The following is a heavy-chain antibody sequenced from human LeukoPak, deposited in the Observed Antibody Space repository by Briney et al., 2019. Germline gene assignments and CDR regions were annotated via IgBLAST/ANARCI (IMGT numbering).Heavy chain of an antibody. CDR3: ARSLNYYDSSGAFDI. CDR1: DGSITNYD. Sequence: SETLSLTCTVSDGSITNYDWSWVRQPPGKGLEFIGHVHYSGTANYNPSLRSRVTISIDTSKKHFFLKLKSVTAADTAVYYCARSLNYYDSSGAFDIWGQGTMVTVSS. V-gene: IGHV4-59*01. CDR2: VHYSGTA. J-gene: IGHJ3*02. D-gene: IGHD3-22*01.